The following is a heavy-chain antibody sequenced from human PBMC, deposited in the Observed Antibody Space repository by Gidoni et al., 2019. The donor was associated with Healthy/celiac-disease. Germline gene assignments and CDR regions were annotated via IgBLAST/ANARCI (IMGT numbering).Heavy chain of an antibody. CDR1: GYSISSGSY. V-gene: IGHV4-38-2*01. D-gene: IGHD3-22*01. J-gene: IGHJ4*02. CDR3: ARAPPSIYYYDSSGYYWDY. Sequence: QVQLQESGPGLVKPSETLSLTCAVSGYSISSGSYWGWIRQPPGKGLEWIGSIYHSGSTYYNPSLKSRVTISVDTSKNQFSLKLSSVTAADTAVYYCARAPPSIYYYDSSGYYWDYWGQGTLVTVSS. CDR2: IYHSGST.